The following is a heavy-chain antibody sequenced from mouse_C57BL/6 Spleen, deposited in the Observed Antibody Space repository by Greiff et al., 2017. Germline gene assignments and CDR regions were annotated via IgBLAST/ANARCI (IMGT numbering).Heavy chain of an antibody. V-gene: IGHV1-69*01. CDR1: GYTFTSYW. CDR3: ARPSYYYGSSYDAMDY. Sequence: QVQLQQPGAELVMPGASVKLSCKASGYTFTSYWMHWVKQRPGQGLEWIGEIDPSDSYTNYNQKFKGKSTLTVDKSSSTAYMQLSSLTSEYSAVYYCARPSYYYGSSYDAMDYWGQGTSVTVSS. CDR2: IDPSDSYT. D-gene: IGHD1-1*01. J-gene: IGHJ4*01.